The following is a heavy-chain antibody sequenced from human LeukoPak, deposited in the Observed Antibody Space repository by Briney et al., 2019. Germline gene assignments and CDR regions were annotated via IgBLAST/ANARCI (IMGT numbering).Heavy chain of an antibody. CDR3: ARDGGIIRFGGQDA. D-gene: IGHD3-16*01. V-gene: IGHV3-7*01. CDR2: MNRDGSEK. Sequence: GSLRLSCAASGFTFSSYWMSWVRQAPGKGLEWVANMNRDGSEKNYVDSIKGRFTISRDNAANSLYLQMNSLRVEDTAVYYCARDGGIIRFGGQDAWGQGTTVIVS. J-gene: IGHJ6*02. CDR1: GFTFSSYW.